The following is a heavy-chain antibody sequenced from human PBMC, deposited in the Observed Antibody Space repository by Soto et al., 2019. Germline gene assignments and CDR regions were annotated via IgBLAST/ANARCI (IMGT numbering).Heavy chain of an antibody. Sequence: QLQLVQSGAEVKKPGASVKVSCETSGYTFTSYDINWVRQATGQGPEWMGWMNPNSGNTGYAQKFQGRVTRTRNTSISTAHMELSSLRSDDTAVYYCARGSKSTYGSGSSVFDYWGQGTLVTVSS. D-gene: IGHD3-10*01. CDR1: GYTFTSYD. CDR2: MNPNSGNT. J-gene: IGHJ4*02. V-gene: IGHV1-8*01. CDR3: ARGSKSTYGSGSSVFDY.